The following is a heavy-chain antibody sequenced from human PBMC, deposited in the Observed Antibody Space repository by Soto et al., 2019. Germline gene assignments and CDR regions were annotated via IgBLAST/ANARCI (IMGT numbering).Heavy chain of an antibody. Sequence: GGYPRLSCAASGFTFSAYAFPWVRQAPGKGLEWLSVISYDGRETHYADSVEGRFIISRDSSKKTAYLQMNSLRGDDTAVYFCASDPVAVTGSFIDSWGQGTLVIVSS. D-gene: IGHD2-21*02. CDR3: ASDPVAVTGSFIDS. CDR1: GFTFSAYA. J-gene: IGHJ4*02. CDR2: ISYDGRET. V-gene: IGHV3-30-3*01.